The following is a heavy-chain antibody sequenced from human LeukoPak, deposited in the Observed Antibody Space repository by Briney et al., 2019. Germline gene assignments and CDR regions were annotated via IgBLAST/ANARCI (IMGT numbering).Heavy chain of an antibody. J-gene: IGHJ4*02. CDR2: IYYSGST. CDR3: ARKDGDW. D-gene: IGHD3-9*01. V-gene: IGHV4-59*08. CDR1: GVSISTYY. Sequence: SETLSLTCTVSGVSISTYYWSWIRQPAGKGLEWIGHIYYSGSTNYNPSLKSRVTISVDTSKNQVSLRLSSVTAADTAVHYCARKDGDWWGQGTLVTVSS.